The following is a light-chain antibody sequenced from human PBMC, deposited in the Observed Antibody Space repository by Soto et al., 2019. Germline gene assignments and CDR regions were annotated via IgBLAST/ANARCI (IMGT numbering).Light chain of an antibody. Sequence: DIQMTQSPSALSASLGDRVTITCRASQSMSSWLAWYQQKPGRAPKLLLYKASSLESGVPSRFSGSGSGTEFTLTISSLQPDDFATYYCQQYNSQWTFGQGTKVDI. V-gene: IGKV1-5*03. CDR2: KAS. J-gene: IGKJ1*01. CDR3: QQYNSQWT. CDR1: QSMSSW.